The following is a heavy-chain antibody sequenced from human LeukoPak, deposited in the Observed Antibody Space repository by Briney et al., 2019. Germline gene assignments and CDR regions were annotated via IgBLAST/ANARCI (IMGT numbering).Heavy chain of an antibody. J-gene: IGHJ3*02. D-gene: IGHD3-22*01. CDR3: ARRYYDSSGYPRSRYAFDI. Sequence: SETLSLTCTVSGGSISSSSYYWGWIRQPPGKGLEWIGSIYYSGITYYNPSLKSRVTISVDTSKNQFSLKLSSVTAADTAVYYCARRYYDSSGYPRSRYAFDIWGQGTMVTVSS. V-gene: IGHV4-39*01. CDR1: GGSISSSSYY. CDR2: IYYSGIT.